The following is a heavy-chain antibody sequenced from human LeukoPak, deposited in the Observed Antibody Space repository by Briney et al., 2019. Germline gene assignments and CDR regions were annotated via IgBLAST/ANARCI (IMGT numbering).Heavy chain of an antibody. Sequence: GASVKVSCKASGYTFTSYGISWVRQAPGQGLEWMGWISAFNGNTNYAQKLQGRVTMTTDTSTSTAYMELRSLRSDDTAVYYCAREYDFWTGYQRDWFDPWGQGTLVTVSS. J-gene: IGHJ5*02. CDR1: GYTFTSYG. D-gene: IGHD3-3*01. CDR3: AREYDFWTGYQRDWFDP. V-gene: IGHV1-18*01. CDR2: ISAFNGNT.